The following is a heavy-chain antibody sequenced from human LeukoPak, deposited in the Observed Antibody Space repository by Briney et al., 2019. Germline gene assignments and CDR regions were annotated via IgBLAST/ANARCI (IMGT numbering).Heavy chain of an antibody. J-gene: IGHJ5*02. CDR2: INPNSGGT. V-gene: IGHV1-2*02. CDR1: GYTFTGYY. D-gene: IGHD6-6*01. CDR3: ARAGPILAARYWFDP. Sequence: ASVKVSCKASGYTFTGYYMHWVRQAPGQGLEWMGWINPNSGGTNYAQKFQGRVTMTRDTSISTAYMELSRLRSDDTAVYYCARAGPILAARYWFDPLGQGTLVTVSS.